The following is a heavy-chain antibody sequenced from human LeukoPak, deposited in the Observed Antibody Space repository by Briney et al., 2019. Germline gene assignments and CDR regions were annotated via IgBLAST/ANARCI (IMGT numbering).Heavy chain of an antibody. V-gene: IGHV3-23*01. CDR3: ARGLTGDFY. CDR2: ISASGSAT. CDR1: GFIFSNYG. D-gene: IGHD3-16*01. Sequence: GGSLRLSCAASGFIFSNYGMNWVRQAPGKGLEWVAAISASGSATSYADSVRGRFTISRDNSRSTLYLQMNSLRAEDTAVYYCARGLTGDFYWGQGTLVTVSS. J-gene: IGHJ4*02.